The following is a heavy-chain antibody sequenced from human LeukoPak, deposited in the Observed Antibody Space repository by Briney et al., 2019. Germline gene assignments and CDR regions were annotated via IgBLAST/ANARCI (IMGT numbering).Heavy chain of an antibody. J-gene: IGHJ4*02. V-gene: IGHV3-23*01. CDR1: GFTFSSFA. CDR2: FDGNGPNT. CDR3: AKPRTTGLGWAQFDY. Sequence: GGSLRLSCAASGFTFSSFAMTWVRQAPGKGLEWVSGFDGNGPNTYYADSVKGRWTISRDNSRNTLYLEMNSLRPEDTAMYYCAKPRTTGLGWAQFDYWGQGSLVTVSS. D-gene: IGHD2-8*02.